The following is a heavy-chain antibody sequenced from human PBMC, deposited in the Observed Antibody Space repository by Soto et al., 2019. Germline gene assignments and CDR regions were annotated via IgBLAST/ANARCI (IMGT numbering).Heavy chain of an antibody. V-gene: IGHV3-21*01. CDR1: GFTFSSYS. Sequence: EVQLVESGGGLVKPGGSLRLSCAASGFTFSSYSMNWVRQAPGKGLEWVSSISSSSSYIYYADSVKGRFTISRDNAKNSLSLQMNSLRAEDTAVYYCARTPYSSGWNEIYWGQGTLVTVSS. CDR3: ARTPYSSGWNEIY. D-gene: IGHD6-19*01. CDR2: ISSSSSYI. J-gene: IGHJ4*02.